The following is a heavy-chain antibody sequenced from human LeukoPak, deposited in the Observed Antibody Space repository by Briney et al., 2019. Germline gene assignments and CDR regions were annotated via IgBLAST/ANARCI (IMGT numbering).Heavy chain of an antibody. Sequence: SVKVSCKASGGTFSSYAISWVRQAPGQGLEWMGGIIPIFGTANYAQKFQGRVTITADESTSTAYMELSSLRSEDTAVYYCARSHYYDSYYFDYWGQGTLVTVSS. CDR1: GGTFSSYA. CDR2: IIPIFGTA. J-gene: IGHJ4*02. V-gene: IGHV1-69*13. D-gene: IGHD3-22*01. CDR3: ARSHYYDSYYFDY.